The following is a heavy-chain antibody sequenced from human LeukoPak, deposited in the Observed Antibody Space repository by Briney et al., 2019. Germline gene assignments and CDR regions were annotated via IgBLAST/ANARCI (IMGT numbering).Heavy chain of an antibody. J-gene: IGHJ4*02. Sequence: GESLKISCKASGYSFTGFWIGWVRQAPGKGLEWVSYISSSSSSIYYADSVKGRFTISRDNAKNSLFLQMNSLRAEDTAVYYCARGGAARPDYWGQGTLVTVSS. CDR1: GYSFTGFW. V-gene: IGHV3-48*01. CDR2: ISSSSSSI. CDR3: ARGGAARPDY. D-gene: IGHD6-6*01.